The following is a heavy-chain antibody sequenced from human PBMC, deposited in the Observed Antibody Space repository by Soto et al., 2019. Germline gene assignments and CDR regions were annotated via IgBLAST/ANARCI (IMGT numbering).Heavy chain of an antibody. CDR1: GFRFSSYW. D-gene: IGHD2-2*02. J-gene: IGHJ6*02. CDR3: AREGSTTFYI. Sequence: GGSLRLSCEASGFRFSSYWLSWVRQAPGKGLEWAANIKQDGSQKDYVDSVKGRFTISRDNAKNSLYLQMNSLRAEDTAVYYCAREGSTTFYIWCQRTNVTVSS. CDR2: IKQDGSQK. V-gene: IGHV3-7*01.